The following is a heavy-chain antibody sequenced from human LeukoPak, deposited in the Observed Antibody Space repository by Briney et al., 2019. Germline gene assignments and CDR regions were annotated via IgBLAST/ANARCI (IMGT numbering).Heavy chain of an antibody. CDR1: GFTFFSHP. V-gene: IGHV3-48*01. CDR3: ARDRFDYSLDY. CDR2: ISISGDTV. D-gene: IGHD2-15*01. Sequence: GGSLRLSCAASGFTFFSHPMNWVRQAPGKGLEWVAYISISGDTVYYTHSVRGRFTISRDNAENTVYLQMNSLRTDDTAIYYCARDRFDYSLDYWGQGVLVTISS. J-gene: IGHJ4*02.